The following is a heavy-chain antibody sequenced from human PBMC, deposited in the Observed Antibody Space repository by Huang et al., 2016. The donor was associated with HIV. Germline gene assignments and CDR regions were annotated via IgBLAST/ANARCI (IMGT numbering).Heavy chain of an antibody. J-gene: IGHJ4*02. CDR2: IYSSGSP. CDR1: GGSISTSGYY. Sequence: QLQLQESGPGLVKPSETLSLTCTVSGGSISTSGYYWGGIRQPPGKGLEWIGSIYSSGSPSYNPSLKSRVTISVDTSKRQFSLKLSSVTAADTAVYYCARQDTSGWYADPYYFDYWGQGTLVTVSS. V-gene: IGHV4-39*01. CDR3: ARQDTSGWYADPYYFDY. D-gene: IGHD6-19*01.